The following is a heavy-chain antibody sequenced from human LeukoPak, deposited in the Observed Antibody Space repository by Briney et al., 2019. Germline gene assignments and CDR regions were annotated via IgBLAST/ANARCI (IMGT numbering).Heavy chain of an antibody. D-gene: IGHD3-22*01. V-gene: IGHV3-49*04. J-gene: IGHJ4*02. CDR1: GFNFGDYA. CDR3: TRGNYYDSRLFDY. Sequence: GGSLRLSCTASGFNFGDYAMRWVRQVPGKGLEWVGFIRSKAYGGTTEYAASVKGRFTISRDDSKSIAYLQMNSLKTEDTAVYYCTRGNYYDSRLFDYWGQGTLVTVSS. CDR2: IRSKAYGGTT.